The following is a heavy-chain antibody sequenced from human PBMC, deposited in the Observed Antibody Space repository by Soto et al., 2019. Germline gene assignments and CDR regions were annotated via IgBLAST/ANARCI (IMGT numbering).Heavy chain of an antibody. CDR3: ARQSSLAAVVD. CDR2: IYYTGST. Sequence: SETLSLTCTVSGDSISGYSWSWIRQPPGKGLEWIGYIYYTGSTNYSPSLMSRVTISVDTSKNQFSLKLSSVTAADTAVYYCARQSSLAAVVDWGQGTLVTVSS. D-gene: IGHD6-13*01. CDR1: GDSISGYS. V-gene: IGHV4-59*08. J-gene: IGHJ4*02.